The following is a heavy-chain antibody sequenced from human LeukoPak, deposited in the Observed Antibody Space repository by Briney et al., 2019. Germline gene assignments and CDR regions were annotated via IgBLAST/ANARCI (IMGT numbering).Heavy chain of an antibody. CDR2: ISWNSGSI. CDR3: TREAPDAFDV. D-gene: IGHD6-6*01. Sequence: PGRSLRLSCAASGFTFDDYAMHWVRQAPGKGLEWVSGISWNSGSIGYADSVKGRFTISRDNAKKSLYLQMNNLRAADTAVYYCTREAPDAFDVWGQGTLVTVSS. V-gene: IGHV3-9*01. CDR1: GFTFDDYA. J-gene: IGHJ3*01.